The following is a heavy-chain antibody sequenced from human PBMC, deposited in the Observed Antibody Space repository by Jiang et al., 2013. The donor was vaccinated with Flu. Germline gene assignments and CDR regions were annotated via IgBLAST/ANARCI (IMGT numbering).Heavy chain of an antibody. CDR2: INPNSGGT. D-gene: IGHD2-15*01. CDR3: ASMRGGSFFFDY. J-gene: IGHJ4*02. Sequence: WVRQAPGQGLERMGWINPNSGGTNYAQKFQGRVTMTRDTSISTAYMELSRLRSDDTAVYYCASMRGGSFFFDYWGQGTLVTVSS. V-gene: IGHV1-2*02.